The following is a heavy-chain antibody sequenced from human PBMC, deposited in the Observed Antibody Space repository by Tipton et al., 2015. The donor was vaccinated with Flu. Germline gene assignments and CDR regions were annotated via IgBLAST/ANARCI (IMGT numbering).Heavy chain of an antibody. CDR1: GGSISSGSYY. CDR2: VYHGGST. J-gene: IGHJ4*02. CDR3: ARNRAYYGD. D-gene: IGHD1-26*01. Sequence: TLSLTCTVSGGSISSGSYYWSWIRQPPGKGLEWIGSVYHGGSTYYNPSLRSRVTISVETSKNQFSLKLNSVTAADTAVYYCARNRAYYGDWGQGVLVTVSS. V-gene: IGHV4-39*07.